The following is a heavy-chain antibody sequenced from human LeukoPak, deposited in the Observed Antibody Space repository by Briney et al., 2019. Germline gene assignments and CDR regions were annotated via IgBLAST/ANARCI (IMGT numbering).Heavy chain of an antibody. CDR3: ARESVGITMVRGVITVGAFDI. Sequence: ASVKVSCKASGYTFTSYYMHWVRQAPGQGLEWMGIINPSSGSTSYAQKFQGRVTMTRDTSTSTVYMELSSLRSEDTAVYYCARESVGITMVRGVITVGAFDIWGQGTMVTVSS. CDR1: GYTFTSYY. V-gene: IGHV1-46*01. D-gene: IGHD3-10*01. J-gene: IGHJ3*02. CDR2: INPSSGST.